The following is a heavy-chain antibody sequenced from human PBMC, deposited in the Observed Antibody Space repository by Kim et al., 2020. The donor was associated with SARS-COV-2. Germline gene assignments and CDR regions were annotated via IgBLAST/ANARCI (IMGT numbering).Heavy chain of an antibody. V-gene: IGHV4-39*01. CDR2: T. Sequence: TDYTPSLTVRATLSVGTSQNTFSLGLSSVTAADAAVYYCARHLRNWYFDLWGRGTLVTVSS. CDR3: ARHLRNWYFDL. J-gene: IGHJ2*01.